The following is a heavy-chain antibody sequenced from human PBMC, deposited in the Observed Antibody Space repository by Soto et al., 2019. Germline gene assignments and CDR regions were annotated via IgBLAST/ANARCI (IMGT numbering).Heavy chain of an antibody. J-gene: IGHJ4*02. D-gene: IGHD5-12*01. CDR1: GFTFSSYE. CDR3: ARDPEKYSGSDLGIDY. Sequence: EVQLVESGGGLVQPGGSLRLSCAASGFTFSSYEMNWVRQAPGKGLEWVSYISGSGTTVSYAGSVKGRFTISRDNAKNSVYLQMNSLRAEDTAVYYCARDPEKYSGSDLGIDYWGQGTLVTVSS. CDR2: ISGSGTTV. V-gene: IGHV3-48*03.